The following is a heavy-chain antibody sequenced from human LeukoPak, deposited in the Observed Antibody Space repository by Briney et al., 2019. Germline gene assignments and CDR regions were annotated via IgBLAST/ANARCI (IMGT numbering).Heavy chain of an antibody. D-gene: IGHD3-22*01. V-gene: IGHV1-69*13. J-gene: IGHJ4*02. CDR3: ARERSWYYDSSVSYFDY. Sequence: GASVKVSCKASGGSFSRYAISWVRQAPGQGLEWMGGIIPIFGTANYAQKFQGRVTITADESTSTAYMELSSLRSEDTAVYYCARERSWYYDSSVSYFDYWGQGTLVTVSS. CDR2: IIPIFGTA. CDR1: GGSFSRYA.